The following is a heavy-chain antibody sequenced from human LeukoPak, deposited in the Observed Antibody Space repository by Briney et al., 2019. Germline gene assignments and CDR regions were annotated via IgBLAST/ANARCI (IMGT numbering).Heavy chain of an antibody. Sequence: GEAPKISCKGSGYSSTSYWIGWVRQMPGKGLEWMGVIYPGDSDTRYSPSYQGRVTISADKSISTAYLQWSSLQASDTAMYYCARRPSLRVPSSYYYYGMDVWGQGTTVTVSS. CDR1: GYSSTSYW. CDR3: ARRPSLRVPSSYYYYGMDV. J-gene: IGHJ6*02. CDR2: IYPGDSDT. D-gene: IGHD2-15*01. V-gene: IGHV5-51*01.